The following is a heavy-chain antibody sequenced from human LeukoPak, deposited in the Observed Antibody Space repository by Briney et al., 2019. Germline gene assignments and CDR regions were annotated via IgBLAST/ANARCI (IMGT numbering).Heavy chain of an antibody. Sequence: SETLSLTCSVSGYSINSGYYWGWIRQPPGKGLEWIASIYHSGSTYYNLSLKCRVTISVDTSKNQFSLKLSSVTAADTAVYYCARDGRIRFPVTNWFDPWGQGTLVTVSS. J-gene: IGHJ5*02. CDR3: ARDGRIRFPVTNWFDP. CDR1: GYSINSGYY. CDR2: IYHSGST. D-gene: IGHD3-3*01. V-gene: IGHV4-38-2*02.